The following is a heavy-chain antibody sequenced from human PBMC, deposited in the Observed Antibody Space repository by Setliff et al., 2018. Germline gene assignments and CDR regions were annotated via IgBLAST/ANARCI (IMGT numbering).Heavy chain of an antibody. CDR2: LYHSGTT. CDR3: ARHLSHCTITTCYNNWFDP. V-gene: IGHV4-38-2*01. D-gene: IGHD2-2*02. J-gene: IGHJ5*02. Sequence: PSETLSLTCAVSGFSITSGYYWGWIRQAPGKGLEWIGSLYHSGTTYYNPSLKRRVTISLDTSKNHFSLNLNSVTAADTAVYFCARHLSHCTITTCYNNWFDPRGQGTLVTVSS. CDR1: GFSITSGYY.